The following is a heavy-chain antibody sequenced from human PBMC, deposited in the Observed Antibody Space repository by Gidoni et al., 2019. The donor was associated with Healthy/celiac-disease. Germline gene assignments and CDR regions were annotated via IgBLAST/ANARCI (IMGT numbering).Heavy chain of an antibody. CDR3: ATPPPGSGWYGKSLYFQH. CDR1: GGSISSSNW. J-gene: IGHJ1*01. Sequence: QVQLQESGPGLVKPSGTLSLTCAVSGGSISSSNWWSWVRQPPGKGLEWIGEIYHSGSTNYNPSLKSRVTISVDKSKNQFSLKLSSVTAADTAVYYCATPPPGSGWYGKSLYFQHWGQGTLVTVSS. D-gene: IGHD6-19*01. V-gene: IGHV4-4*02. CDR2: IYHSGST.